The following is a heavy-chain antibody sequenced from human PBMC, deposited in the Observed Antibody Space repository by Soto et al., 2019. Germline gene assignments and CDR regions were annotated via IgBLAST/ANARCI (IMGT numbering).Heavy chain of an antibody. CDR1: GYTFTSYG. CDR2: ISAYNGNT. CDR3: ARDHRGSGYSGYVPFDY. D-gene: IGHD5-12*01. V-gene: IGHV1-18*01. Sequence: QVQLVQSGAEVKKPGASVKVSCKASGYTFTSYGISWVRQAPGQGLEWMGWISAYNGNTNYAQKLQGRVTMTTDTATSTAYMELRSLRSDDTAVYYCARDHRGSGYSGYVPFDYWGQGTLVTVSS. J-gene: IGHJ4*02.